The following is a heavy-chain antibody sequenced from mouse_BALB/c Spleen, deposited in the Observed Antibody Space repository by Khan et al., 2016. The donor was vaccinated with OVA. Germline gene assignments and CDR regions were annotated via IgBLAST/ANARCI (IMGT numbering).Heavy chain of an antibody. Sequence: EVELVESGGGLVQPGGSRKLSCAASGFTFSSFGMHWFRQAPEKGLEWVAYISSVSSTIYYADIVKGRFTISRDNPKTTLFLQMTSLRSEDTAMYYCVRDYYGSSYMTYWGQGTLVTVSA. CDR1: GFTFSSFG. CDR3: VRDYYGSSYMTY. V-gene: IGHV5-17*02. CDR2: ISSVSSTI. J-gene: IGHJ3*01. D-gene: IGHD1-1*01.